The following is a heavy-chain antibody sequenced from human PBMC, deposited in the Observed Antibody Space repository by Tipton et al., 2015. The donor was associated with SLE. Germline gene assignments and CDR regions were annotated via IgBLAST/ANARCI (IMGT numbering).Heavy chain of an antibody. CDR1: GGSISSGSYY. CDR3: ARDGGWYGVY. CDR2: IYYSGST. J-gene: IGHJ4*02. Sequence: TLSLTCTVSGGSISSGSYYWGWIRQPPGKGLEWIGSIYYSGSTYYNPSLKSRVTISADTSKNQFSLRLSSLTAADTAVYYCARDGGWYGVYWGQGTLVTVSS. D-gene: IGHD6-19*01. V-gene: IGHV4-39*07.